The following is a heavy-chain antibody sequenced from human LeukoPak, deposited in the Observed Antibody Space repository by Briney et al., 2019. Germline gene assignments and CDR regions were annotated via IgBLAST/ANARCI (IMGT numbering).Heavy chain of an antibody. J-gene: IGHJ6*02. CDR1: GYTFTSYD. D-gene: IGHD1-26*01. Sequence: ASVKVSCKASGYTFTSYDINWVRQATGQGLEWMGWMNPNSGNTGYAQKFQGRVTMTRNTSISTAYMELSSLRSEDTAVYYCARDPWGVGTTGGYYYYYGMDVWGQGSTVTVSS. V-gene: IGHV1-8*01. CDR3: ARDPWGVGTTGGYYYYYGMDV. CDR2: MNPNSGNT.